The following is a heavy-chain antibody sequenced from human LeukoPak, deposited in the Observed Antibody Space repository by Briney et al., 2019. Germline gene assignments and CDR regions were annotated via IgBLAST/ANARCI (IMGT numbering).Heavy chain of an antibody. D-gene: IGHD3-22*01. J-gene: IGHJ4*02. Sequence: GGSLRLSCAASGFTFSSYSMNWVRQAPGKGLEWVSSISSSSSSYIYYADSVKGRFTISRDNAKNALYLQMNSLRAEDTAVYYCARAYDSSGYYYFPFDYWGQGTLVTVSS. V-gene: IGHV3-21*01. CDR2: ISSSSSSYI. CDR1: GFTFSSYS. CDR3: ARAYDSSGYYYFPFDY.